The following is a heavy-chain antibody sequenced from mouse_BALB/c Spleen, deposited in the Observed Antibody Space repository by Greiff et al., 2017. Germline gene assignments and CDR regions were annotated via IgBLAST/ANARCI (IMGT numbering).Heavy chain of an antibody. CDR1: GFTFSSYG. V-gene: IGHV5-6*01. D-gene: IGHD1-1*01. Sequence: EVQGVESGGDLVKPGGSLKLSCAASGFTFSSYGMSWVRQTPDKRLEWVATISSGGSYTYYPDSVKGRFTISRDNAKNTLYLQMSSLKSEDTAMYYCARQKDGSIWYFDVWGAGTTVTVSS. CDR3: ARQKDGSIWYFDV. CDR2: ISSGGSYT. J-gene: IGHJ1*01.